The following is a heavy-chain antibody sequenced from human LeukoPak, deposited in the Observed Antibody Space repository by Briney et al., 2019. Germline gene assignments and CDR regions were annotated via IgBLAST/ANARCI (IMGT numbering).Heavy chain of an antibody. D-gene: IGHD4-17*01. Sequence: GGSLRLSCAASGFTFSSYSMNWVRQAPGKGLERVSSISSSSSYIYYADSVKGRFTISRDNAKNSLYLQMNSLRAEDTAVYYCARVWEYGDYVPTHYYYYGMDVWGQGTTVTVSS. CDR3: ARVWEYGDYVPTHYYYYGMDV. CDR2: ISSSSSYI. V-gene: IGHV3-21*01. J-gene: IGHJ6*02. CDR1: GFTFSSYS.